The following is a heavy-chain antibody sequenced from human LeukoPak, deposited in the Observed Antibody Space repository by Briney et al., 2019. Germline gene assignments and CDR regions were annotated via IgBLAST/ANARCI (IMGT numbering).Heavy chain of an antibody. CDR2: ISGSGGST. V-gene: IGHV3-23*01. CDR1: GFTFRSYA. CDR3: AKDPLERPFDY. Sequence: TGGSLRLSCAASGFTFRSYAMSWVRQTPGKGLEWVSAISGSGGSTYYADSVKGRSTISRDNSKNTLYLQMNSLRAEDTAVYYCAKDPLERPFDYWGQGTLVTVSS. D-gene: IGHD3-3*01. J-gene: IGHJ4*02.